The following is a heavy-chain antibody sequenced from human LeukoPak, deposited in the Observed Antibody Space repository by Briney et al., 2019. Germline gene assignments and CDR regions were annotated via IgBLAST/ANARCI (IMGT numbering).Heavy chain of an antibody. D-gene: IGHD3-16*01. J-gene: IGHJ4*02. Sequence: AGGSLRLSCAASGFTFRNAWMNWVRQAPGKGLEWVGRIKIKTDGRTTDYAAPVKGRFTISRDNSKNTLYLQMNSLRAEDTAVYYCARDLGEGGFDYWGQGTLVTVSS. V-gene: IGHV3-15*07. CDR3: ARDLGEGGFDY. CDR2: IKIKTDGRTT. CDR1: GFTFRNAW.